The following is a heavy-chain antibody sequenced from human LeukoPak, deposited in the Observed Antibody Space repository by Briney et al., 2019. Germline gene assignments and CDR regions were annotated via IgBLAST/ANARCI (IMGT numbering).Heavy chain of an antibody. V-gene: IGHV3-21*01. D-gene: IGHD3-10*01. Sequence: GGSLRLSCAASGFTFSSYSMNWVRQAPGKGLEWVSSISSSSSYIYYADSVKGRFTISRDNAKNSLYLQMNSLRAEDTAVYYCARPFITMVRGVIPDYWGQGTLVTVSS. J-gene: IGHJ4*02. CDR1: GFTFSSYS. CDR3: ARPFITMVRGVIPDY. CDR2: ISSSSSYI.